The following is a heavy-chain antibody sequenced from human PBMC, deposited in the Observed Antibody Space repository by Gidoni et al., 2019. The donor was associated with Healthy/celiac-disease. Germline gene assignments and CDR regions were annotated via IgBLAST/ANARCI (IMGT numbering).Heavy chain of an antibody. CDR3: ARASYGSGSFDY. CDR1: GGSISSYY. V-gene: IGHV4-59*01. CDR2: IYYSGST. Sequence: VKPSETLSLTCTVSGGSISSYYWSWIRQPPEKGLEWIGYIYYSGSTNYNPSLKSRVTISVDTSKNQFSLKLSSVTAADTAVYYCARASYGSGSFDYWGQGTLVTVSS. D-gene: IGHD3-10*01. J-gene: IGHJ4*02.